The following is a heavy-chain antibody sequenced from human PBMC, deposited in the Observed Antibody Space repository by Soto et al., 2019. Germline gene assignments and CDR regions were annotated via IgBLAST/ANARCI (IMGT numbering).Heavy chain of an antibody. CDR2: IFYSGST. V-gene: IGHV4-59*11. D-gene: IGHD6-19*01. CDR1: GGSISGHY. J-gene: IGHJ4*01. CDR3: ARVGGSGWSPDY. Sequence: SETLSLTCTVSGGSISGHYWIWIRQPPGKRLEWIGYIFYSGSTDYNPSLKSRVTMSVDTSKNQFSLKLSSVTAADTAVYYCARVGGSGWSPDYWGQGTLVTVSS.